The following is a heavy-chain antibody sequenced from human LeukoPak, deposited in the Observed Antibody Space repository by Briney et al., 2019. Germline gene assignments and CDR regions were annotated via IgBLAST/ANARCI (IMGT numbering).Heavy chain of an antibody. Sequence: SETLSLTCTVSGGSISSGSYYWSWIRQPAGKGLEWIGRIYTSGSTNYNPSLKSRVTISVDTSKNQFSLKLSSVTAADTAVYYCARGRYRHYFDYWGQGTLVTVSS. CDR2: IYTSGST. D-gene: IGHD1-14*01. J-gene: IGHJ4*02. CDR1: GGSISSGSYY. V-gene: IGHV4-61*02. CDR3: ARGRYRHYFDY.